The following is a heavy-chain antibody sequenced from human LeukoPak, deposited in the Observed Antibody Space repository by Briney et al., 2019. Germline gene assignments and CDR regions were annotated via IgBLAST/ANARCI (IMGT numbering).Heavy chain of an antibody. Sequence: SVKVSCKASGGTFSSYAISWVGQAPGQWLEWMGRIIPIFGTANYAQKFQGRVTITTDESTSTAYMELSSLRSEDTAVYYCAIDPYDYGDYESEPLDYWGQGTPVTVSS. CDR3: AIDPYDYGDYESEPLDY. V-gene: IGHV1-69*05. J-gene: IGHJ4*02. CDR1: GGTFSSYA. CDR2: IIPIFGTA. D-gene: IGHD4-17*01.